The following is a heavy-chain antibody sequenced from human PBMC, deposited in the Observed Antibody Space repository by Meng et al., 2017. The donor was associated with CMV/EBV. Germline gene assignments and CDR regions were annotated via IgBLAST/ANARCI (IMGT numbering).Heavy chain of an antibody. CDR3: ARETYNWNYGEFDY. Sequence: QVQLVESGXGVVQPXRSLRLXXXASGFTFSSYAMHWVRQAPGKGLEWVAVISYDGSNKYYADSVKGRFTISRDNSKNTLYLQMNSLRAEDTAVYYCARETYNWNYGEFDYWGQGTLVTVSS. CDR1: GFTFSSYA. V-gene: IGHV3-30-3*01. CDR2: ISYDGSNK. D-gene: IGHD1-7*01. J-gene: IGHJ4*02.